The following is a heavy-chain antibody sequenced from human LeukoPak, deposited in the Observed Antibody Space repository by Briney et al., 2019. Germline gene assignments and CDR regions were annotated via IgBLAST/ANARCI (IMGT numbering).Heavy chain of an antibody. Sequence: RLSCAXSGFTXSSYGMHWVRQAPGKGLEWVAVIWYDGSNKYYADSVKGRFTISRDNSKNTLDLQMNSLRAEDTAVYYCARDRSYDFWSGYSTPDYWGQGTLVTVSS. CDR3: ARDRSYDFWSGYSTPDY. J-gene: IGHJ4*02. CDR1: GFTXSSYG. D-gene: IGHD3-3*01. V-gene: IGHV3-33*01. CDR2: IWYDGSNK.